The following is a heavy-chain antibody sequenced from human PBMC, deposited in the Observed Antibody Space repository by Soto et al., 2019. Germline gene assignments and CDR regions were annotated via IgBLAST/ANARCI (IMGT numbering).Heavy chain of an antibody. V-gene: IGHV3-48*03. CDR2: ISSSGDPI. J-gene: IGHJ6*02. Sequence: GGSLRLSCAASGFTFSSYEMNWVRQAPGKGLEWVSYISSSGDPIYYADSVKGRFTISRDNAKNSLYLQMNSLRAEDTAVYYCANYCSSTSCHYQDVWGQGTTVTVSS. CDR1: GFTFSSYE. D-gene: IGHD2-2*01. CDR3: ANYCSSTSCHYQDV.